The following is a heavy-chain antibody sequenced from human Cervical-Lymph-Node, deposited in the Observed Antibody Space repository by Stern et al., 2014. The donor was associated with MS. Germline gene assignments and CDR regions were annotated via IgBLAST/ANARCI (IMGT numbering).Heavy chain of an antibody. CDR1: GFTVSRDY. CDR3: ARDTSSPERSDW. CDR2: ITNVGST. D-gene: IGHD1-1*01. Sequence: VQLVQSGGGVIQPGGSLRLSCTASGFTVSRDYMTWVRQAPGKGLEWVSLITNVGSTFYTDSVKGRFTISRDDSKNTVYLHMTSLRAEDTAMYYCARDTSSPERSDWWGQGTPVTVSS. J-gene: IGHJ4*02. V-gene: IGHV3-53*01.